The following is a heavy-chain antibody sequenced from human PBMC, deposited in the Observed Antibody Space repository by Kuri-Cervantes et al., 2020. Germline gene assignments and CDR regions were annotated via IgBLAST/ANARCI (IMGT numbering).Heavy chain of an antibody. CDR3: ARAGHYCTNGVCYGDYSYYGMDV. V-gene: IGHV3-21*01. D-gene: IGHD2-8*01. CDR1: GFTFSSYS. Sequence: GESLKISCAASGFTFSSYSMNWVRQAPGKGLEWVSSISSASTYYIYYADSVRDRFTISRGNAKNSLYLQMNSLRAEDTAVYYCARAGHYCTNGVCYGDYSYYGMDVWGQGTTVTVSS. CDR2: ISSASTYYI. J-gene: IGHJ6*02.